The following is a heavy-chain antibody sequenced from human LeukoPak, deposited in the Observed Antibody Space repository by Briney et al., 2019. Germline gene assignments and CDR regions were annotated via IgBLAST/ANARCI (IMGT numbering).Heavy chain of an antibody. V-gene: IGHV3-49*04. D-gene: IGHD2-21*02. CDR3: TRAYCGGDCYFQH. CDR1: GFTFGAYA. CDR2: IRSKAYGGTT. Sequence: SGGSLRLSCTASGFTFGAYAMSWVRQAPGKGVEWGVFIRSKAYGGTTEYAASVKGRFTVSRDDSKSIAYLQMNSLNTEDTAVYYCTRAYCGGDCYFQHWGQGTLVTVSS. J-gene: IGHJ1*01.